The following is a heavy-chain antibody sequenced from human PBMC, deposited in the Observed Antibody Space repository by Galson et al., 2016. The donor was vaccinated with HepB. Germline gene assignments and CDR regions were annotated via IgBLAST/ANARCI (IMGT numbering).Heavy chain of an antibody. D-gene: IGHD6-13*01. CDR2: IIPIFATA. CDR3: ARGEVGITAAARAFDY. CDR1: GGTFSTYD. J-gene: IGHJ4*02. Sequence: SVKVSCKVSGGTFSTYDISWVRQAPGQGLERMGGIIPIFATATYTQKFQGRVTITADESTSIVYMELSSLKSEDTAIYYCARGEVGITAAARAFDYWGQGTLVTVSS. V-gene: IGHV1-69*13.